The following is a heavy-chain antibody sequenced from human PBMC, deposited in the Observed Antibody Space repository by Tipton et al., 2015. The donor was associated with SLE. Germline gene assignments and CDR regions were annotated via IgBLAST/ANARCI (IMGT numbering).Heavy chain of an antibody. V-gene: IGHV5-10-1*04. D-gene: IGHD6-6*01. J-gene: IGHJ4*02. CDR3: ARTPGVPYYFDY. CDR2: IDPSDSYT. Sequence: VQLVQSGAEVKKPGESLRISCKGSGYSFTSYWISWVRQMPGKGLEWMGRIDPSDSYTNYSPSFQGQVTISADKSISTAYLQWSSLKASDTAMYYCARTPGVPYYFDYWGQGTLVTVSS. CDR1: GYSFTSYW.